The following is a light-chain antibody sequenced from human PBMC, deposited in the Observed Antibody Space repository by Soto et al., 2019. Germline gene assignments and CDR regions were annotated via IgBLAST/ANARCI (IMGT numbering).Light chain of an antibody. Sequence: EIVMTQSPATLSVSPGERATLSCRASQSVSSKLAWYQEKPGQAPRLLIYGASTRATGIPARFSGSGSGTGFTLTISSLQSEDFAVYYCLQYYTWWTFGQGTKVDIK. CDR2: GAS. CDR1: QSVSSK. V-gene: IGKV3-15*01. J-gene: IGKJ1*01. CDR3: LQYYTWWT.